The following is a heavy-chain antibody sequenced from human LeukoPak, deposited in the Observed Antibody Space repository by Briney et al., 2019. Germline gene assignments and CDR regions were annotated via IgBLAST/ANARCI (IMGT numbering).Heavy chain of an antibody. CDR2: IHYTGRT. CDR1: GGSINSYY. Sequence: SETLSLTCTVSGGSINSYYWSRIRQPPGEGLEWIGYIHYTGRTNYNPSLKSRVTISVDTSKNQFSLKLSSVTGADTAVYYCARDVGNNAFDIWGQGTMVTVSS. CDR3: ARDVGNNAFDI. V-gene: IGHV4-59*01. J-gene: IGHJ3*02. D-gene: IGHD2-15*01.